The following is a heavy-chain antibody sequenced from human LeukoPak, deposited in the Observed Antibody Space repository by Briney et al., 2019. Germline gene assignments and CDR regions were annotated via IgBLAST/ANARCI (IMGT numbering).Heavy chain of an antibody. D-gene: IGHD3-10*01. CDR1: GGSISSSSYY. CDR2: IYHSGST. J-gene: IGHJ4*02. V-gene: IGHV4-39*01. Sequence: SETLSLTCTVSGGSISSSSYYWGWIRQPPGKGLEWIGNIYHSGSTYYNPSLKSRVTISVDTSMNQFSLKLSSVTAADTAVYYCARHVGDYYGSGSYLFYFDYWGQGTLVTVSS. CDR3: ARHVGDYYGSGSYLFYFDY.